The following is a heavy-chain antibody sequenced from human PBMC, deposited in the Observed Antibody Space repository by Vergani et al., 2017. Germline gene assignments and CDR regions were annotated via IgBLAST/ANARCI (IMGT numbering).Heavy chain of an antibody. CDR3: ATGAGPFDI. V-gene: IGHV4-4*07. CDR2: LCPSGST. J-gene: IGHJ4*02. Sequence: QVQMQESGPGLVKTSETLPLTCSASGAPISYWCWSWLRQPAGKGLEWIGRLCPSGSTNYKPSLKRRVTMSLDTSKNQFSLKLTSVTAADTAGYYCATGAGPFDIWGQGTLVTVSS. CDR1: GAPISYWC. D-gene: IGHD7-27*01.